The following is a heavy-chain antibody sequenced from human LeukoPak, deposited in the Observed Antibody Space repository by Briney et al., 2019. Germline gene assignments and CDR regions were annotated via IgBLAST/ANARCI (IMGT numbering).Heavy chain of an antibody. CDR1: GVSIANTFYY. Sequence: PSQTLSLTCTVSGVSIANTFYYWNRLRQPAGKGLEWIGRIYTTGSTDYNPSLKSRVTISLDTARNQFSLKLSSVTAADTAVYYCARRQDGHDYWGQGTLVTVSS. CDR2: IYTTGST. J-gene: IGHJ4*02. V-gene: IGHV4-61*02. CDR3: ARRQDGHDY.